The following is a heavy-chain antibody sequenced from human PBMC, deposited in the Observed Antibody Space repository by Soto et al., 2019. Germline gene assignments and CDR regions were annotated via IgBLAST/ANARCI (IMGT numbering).Heavy chain of an antibody. CDR3: ARGMSGVGTDWFDP. CDR1: GGSFNTYY. Sequence: SETLSLTCAVYGGSFNTYYWSWIRQSPGKGLEWIGEMHQSGTTNYNPSLKSRATISVDTSKIQFSLSLRSVTAADTAVYYCARGMSGVGTDWFDPWGQGTRVTVSS. V-gene: IGHV4-34*01. J-gene: IGHJ5*02. D-gene: IGHD1-26*01. CDR2: MHQSGTT.